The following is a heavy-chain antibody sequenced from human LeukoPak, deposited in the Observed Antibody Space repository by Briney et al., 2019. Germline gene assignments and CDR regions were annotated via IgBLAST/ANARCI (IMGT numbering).Heavy chain of an antibody. Sequence: GGSLRLSCAASGSTFSSYAMYWVRQAPGKGLEWVSGIFGSGGSTHYADSVKGRFTISRDNSKNTVYLQMNSLRAEDTAVYYCAKTTTGYSSGRYPGWPVDYWGQGTLATVSS. V-gene: IGHV3-23*01. D-gene: IGHD6-19*01. CDR2: IFGSGGST. J-gene: IGHJ4*02. CDR1: GSTFSSYA. CDR3: AKTTTGYSSGRYPGWPVDY.